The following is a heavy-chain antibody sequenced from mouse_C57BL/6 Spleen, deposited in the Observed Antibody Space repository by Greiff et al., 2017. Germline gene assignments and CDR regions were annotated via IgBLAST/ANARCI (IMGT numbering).Heavy chain of an antibody. V-gene: IGHV14-2*01. J-gene: IGHJ1*03. D-gene: IGHD1-1*01. CDR1: GFNITGYY. CDR3: TRYYFGSEWYFWG. CDR2: IDPADGET. Sequence: VQLQQSGAELVKPGASVKLSCTASGFNITGYYMHWVKQRPGQGLEWIGRIDPADGETKYAPKFKGKATITANTSSNTAYLQLSSLTSEDTAVYCSTRYYFGSEWYFWGWGTGTTVTAAS.